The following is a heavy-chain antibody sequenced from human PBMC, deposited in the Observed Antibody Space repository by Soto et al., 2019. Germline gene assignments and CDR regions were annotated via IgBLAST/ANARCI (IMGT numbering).Heavy chain of an antibody. D-gene: IGHD1-7*01. J-gene: IGHJ5*02. CDR1: GGTFSSYA. CDR2: IIPIFGTA. CDR3: ARGFPNNWNCGTPNWFDP. V-gene: IGHV1-69*06. Sequence: VASVKVSCKASGGTFSSYAISWVRQAPGQGLEWMGGIIPIFGTANYAQKFQGRVTITADKSTSTAYMELSSLRSEDTAVYYCARGFPNNWNCGTPNWFDPWGQGTLVTVSS.